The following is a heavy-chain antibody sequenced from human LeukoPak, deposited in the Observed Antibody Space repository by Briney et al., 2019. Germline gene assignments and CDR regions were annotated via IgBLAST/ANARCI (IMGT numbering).Heavy chain of an antibody. D-gene: IGHD1-26*01. CDR3: AATTLGLSRPTFDY. CDR1: GFTFSSNW. CDR2: IKEDGSEK. V-gene: IGHV3-7*01. Sequence: AGGSLRLSCAASGFTFSSNWMSWVRQAPGKGLEWVANIKEDGSEKYYVDSVKGRFTISRDNAKNSLYLQMNSLRAEDTAVYYCAATTLGLSRPTFDYWGQGTLVTVSS. J-gene: IGHJ4*02.